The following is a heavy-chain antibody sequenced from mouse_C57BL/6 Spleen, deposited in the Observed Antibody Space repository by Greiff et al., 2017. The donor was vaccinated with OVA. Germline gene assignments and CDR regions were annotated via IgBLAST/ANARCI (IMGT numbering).Heavy chain of an antibody. D-gene: IGHD1-1*01. CDR3: TAYDWYFDV. J-gene: IGHJ1*03. CDR1: GFNIKDDY. Sequence: VQLQQSGAELVRPGASVKLSCTASGFNIKDDYMHWVKQRPEQGLEWIGWIDPENGDTEYASQFQGKATITADTSSNTAYLQLSSLTSEDTAVYYCTAYDWYFDVWGTGTTVTVSS. V-gene: IGHV14-4*01. CDR2: IDPENGDT.